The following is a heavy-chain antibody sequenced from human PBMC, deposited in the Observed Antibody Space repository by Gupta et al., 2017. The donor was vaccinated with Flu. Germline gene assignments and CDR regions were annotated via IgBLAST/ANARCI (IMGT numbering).Heavy chain of an antibody. D-gene: IGHD3/OR15-3a*01. V-gene: IGHV3-73*01. J-gene: IGHJ5*02. CDR1: GFTFSGST. CDR2: IRSKANSYAT. Sequence: LKLSCAASGFTFSGSTMHWVRQASGKGLEWVARIRSKANSYATAYAASVTGRFTISRDDSKNTAYLQMNSLKTEDTAVYYCARGMDGGWFDPWGQGTLVTVSS. CDR3: ARGMDGGWFDP.